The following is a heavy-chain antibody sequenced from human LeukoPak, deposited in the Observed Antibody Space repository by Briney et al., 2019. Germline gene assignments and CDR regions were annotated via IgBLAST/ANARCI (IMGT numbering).Heavy chain of an antibody. V-gene: IGHV1-24*01. CDR3: ATVKPERPTYYYYYGMDV. CDR2: FDPEDGET. J-gene: IGHJ6*02. D-gene: IGHD1-1*01. CDR1: GYTLTELS. Sequence: ASVKVSCKVSGYTLTELSMHWVRQAPGKGLEWMGGFDPEDGETIYAQKFQGRVTMTEDTSTDTAYMELSSLRSEDTAVYYCATVKPERPTYYYYYGMDVWGQGTTVTVSS.